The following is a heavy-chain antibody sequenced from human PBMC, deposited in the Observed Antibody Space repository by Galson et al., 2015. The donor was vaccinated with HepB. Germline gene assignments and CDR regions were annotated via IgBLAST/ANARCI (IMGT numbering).Heavy chain of an antibody. CDR1: GFTFSSYG. J-gene: IGHJ4*02. CDR3: AKEGQWLVPDY. CDR2: ISYDGSNK. D-gene: IGHD6-19*01. V-gene: IGHV3-30*18. Sequence: SLRLSCAASGFTFSSYGMHWVRQAPGKGLEWVAVISYDGSNKYYADSVKGRFTISRDNSENTLYLQMNSLRAEDTAVYYCAKEGQWLVPDYWGQGTLVTVSS.